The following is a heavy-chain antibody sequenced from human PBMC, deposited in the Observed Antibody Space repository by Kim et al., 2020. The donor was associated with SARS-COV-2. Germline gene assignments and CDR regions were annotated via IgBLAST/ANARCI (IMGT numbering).Heavy chain of an antibody. V-gene: IGHV1-3*01. CDR3: ATDSSSRDYYYGMDV. J-gene: IGHJ6*02. Sequence: RKFQARVTITRDTSAGTAYMELSSLRSEDTAVYYCATDSSSRDYYYGMDVWGQGTTVTVSS. D-gene: IGHD6-6*01.